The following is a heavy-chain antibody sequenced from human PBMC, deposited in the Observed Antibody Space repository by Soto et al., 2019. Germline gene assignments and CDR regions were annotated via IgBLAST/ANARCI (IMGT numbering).Heavy chain of an antibody. CDR3: ASLAFHYYYYGMDV. V-gene: IGHV4-59*08. J-gene: IGHJ6*02. Sequence: SETLSLTCTVSGGSISSYYWSWIRQPPGAGLEWIGNIYYRGSTNYNPSLKSRVTISVDTSKNQFSLNLSSVTAADTAVYFCASLAFHYYYYGMDVWGQGTTVTVSS. CDR2: IYYRGST. CDR1: GGSISSYY. D-gene: IGHD3-3*02.